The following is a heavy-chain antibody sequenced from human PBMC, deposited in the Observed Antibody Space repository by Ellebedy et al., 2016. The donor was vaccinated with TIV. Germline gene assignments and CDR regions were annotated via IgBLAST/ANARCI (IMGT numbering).Heavy chain of an antibody. V-gene: IGHV4-31*03. Sequence: SETLSLXXTVSGGSISSGGYYWSWIRQHPGKGLEWIGYIYYSGSTYYNPSLKSRVTISVDTSKNQFSLKLSSVTAADTAVYYCARGERLVGATSVLHYWGQGTLVTVSS. J-gene: IGHJ4*02. CDR3: ARGERLVGATSVLHY. D-gene: IGHD1-26*01. CDR1: GGSISSGGYY. CDR2: IYYSGST.